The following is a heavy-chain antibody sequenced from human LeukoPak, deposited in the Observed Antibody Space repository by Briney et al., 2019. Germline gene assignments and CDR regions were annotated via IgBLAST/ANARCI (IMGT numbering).Heavy chain of an antibody. D-gene: IGHD1-1*01. Sequence: GGSLRLSCAASGFTFSSYWMHWVRQAPGKGLVWVSRINSDGSSTNYADSVKGRFTISRDNSKNTLYLQMSSLRAEDTAVYYCARDVTRLNDGPVNYWGQGTLVTVSS. CDR3: ARDVTRLNDGPVNY. V-gene: IGHV3-74*01. CDR2: INSDGSST. CDR1: GFTFSSYW. J-gene: IGHJ4*02.